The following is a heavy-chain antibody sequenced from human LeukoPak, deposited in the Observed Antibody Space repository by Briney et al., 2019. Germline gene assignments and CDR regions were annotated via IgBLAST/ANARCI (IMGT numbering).Heavy chain of an antibody. CDR3: ARGGVYSQGFDY. Sequence: GGSLRLSCAASGFTVSSNYMSWVRQAPGKGLEWVSSISTTSDYIYYAGSLKGRLTISRDNAKNSLYLQMNSLRAEDTAVYYCARGGVYSQGFDYWGQGTLVTVSS. V-gene: IGHV3-21*01. CDR2: ISTTSDYI. J-gene: IGHJ4*02. D-gene: IGHD5/OR15-5a*01. CDR1: GFTVSSNY.